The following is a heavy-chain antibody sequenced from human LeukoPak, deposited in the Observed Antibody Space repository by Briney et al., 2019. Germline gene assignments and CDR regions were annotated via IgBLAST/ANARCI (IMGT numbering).Heavy chain of an antibody. J-gene: IGHJ4*02. CDR2: IYTSGST. CDR3: ARGRYYDFWSGYYPTFDY. Sequence: PSETLSLTCTVSGGSISSYYWSWIRQPAGKGLEWIGRIYTSGSTNYNPSLKSRVTMSVDTSKNQFSLKLSSVTAADTAVYYCARGRYYDFWSGYYPTFDYWGQGTLVTVSS. CDR1: GGSISSYY. V-gene: IGHV4-4*07. D-gene: IGHD3-3*01.